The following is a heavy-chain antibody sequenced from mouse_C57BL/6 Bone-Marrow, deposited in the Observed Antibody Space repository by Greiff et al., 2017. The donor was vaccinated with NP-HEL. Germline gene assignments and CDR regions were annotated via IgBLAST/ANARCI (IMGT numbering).Heavy chain of an antibody. CDR1: GYTFTSYG. D-gene: IGHD1-1*01. CDR2: IYPRSGNT. V-gene: IGHV1-81*01. CDR3: ARYYYGSSSFYAMDY. J-gene: IGHJ4*01. Sequence: LVESGAELARPGASVKLSCKASGYTFTSYGISWVKRRTGQGLEWIGEIYPRSGNTYYNEKFKGKATLTADKSSSTAYMELRSLTSEDSAVYFCARYYYGSSSFYAMDYWGQGTSVTVSS.